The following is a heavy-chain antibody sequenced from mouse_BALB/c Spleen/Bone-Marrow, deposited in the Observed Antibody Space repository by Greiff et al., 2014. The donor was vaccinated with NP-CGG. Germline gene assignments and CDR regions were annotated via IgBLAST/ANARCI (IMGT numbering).Heavy chain of an antibody. CDR1: DYSFTSYW. CDR3: TGRTATLDY. CDR2: IYPGDSDT. V-gene: IGHV1-5*01. D-gene: IGHD1-2*01. J-gene: IGHJ2*01. Sequence: DVQLVESGTVLARPGASVKMSCKASDYSFTSYWIHWVKQRPGQGLEWIGAIYPGDSDTSFNQKFKDKAKLTAVTPASTAYMELSSLTNEDSAVYYCTGRTATLDYWGQGTTLTVSS.